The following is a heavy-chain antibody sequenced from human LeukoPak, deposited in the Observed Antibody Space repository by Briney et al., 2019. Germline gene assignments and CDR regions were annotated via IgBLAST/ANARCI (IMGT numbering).Heavy chain of an antibody. CDR1: GGTFSSYA. CDR3: ASGGYSYGFYYYGMGV. Sequence: RASVKVSCKASGGTFSSYAISWVRQAPGQGLEWMGGIIPIFGTANYAQKFQGRVTITADESMSTAYMELSSLRSEDTAVYYCASGGYSYGFYYYGMGVWGQGTTVTVSS. V-gene: IGHV1-69*13. J-gene: IGHJ6*02. D-gene: IGHD5-18*01. CDR2: IIPIFGTA.